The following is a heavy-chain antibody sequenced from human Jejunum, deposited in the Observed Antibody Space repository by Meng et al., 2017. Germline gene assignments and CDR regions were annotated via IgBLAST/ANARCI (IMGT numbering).Heavy chain of an antibody. Sequence: QVQDQQWGAGLLKPSETVYLTCAFQGGSFSTYDWSWILQPPGKGPEWLGQIHHSGSINDNPSLKGRVTLSVDTTRSQISLKLNSVTAADTAVYYCRLEYCVSDCADYWGQGTLVTVSS. CDR3: RLEYCVSDCADY. CDR1: GGSFSTYD. J-gene: IGHJ4*02. CDR2: IHHSGSI. V-gene: IGHV4-34*01. D-gene: IGHD2-21*02.